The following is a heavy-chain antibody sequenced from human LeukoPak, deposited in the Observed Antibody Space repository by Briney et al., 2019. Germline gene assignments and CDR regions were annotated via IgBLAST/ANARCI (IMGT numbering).Heavy chain of an antibody. CDR1: GFTFSSYA. CDR3: ASSIAVADFDY. J-gene: IGHJ4*02. V-gene: IGHV3-53*01. Sequence: GGSLRLSCAASGFTFSSYAMSWVRQAPGKGLEWVSVIYSGGSTYYADSVKGRFTISRDNSKNTLYLQMNSLRAEDTAVYYCASSIAVADFDYWGQGTLVTVSS. D-gene: IGHD6-19*01. CDR2: IYSGGST.